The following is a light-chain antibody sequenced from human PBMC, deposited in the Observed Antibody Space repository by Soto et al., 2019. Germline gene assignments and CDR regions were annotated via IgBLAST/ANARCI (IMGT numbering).Light chain of an antibody. CDR1: SSNIGTNY. V-gene: IGLV1-47*01. CDR3: AAWDESLSGRV. Sequence: QSVLTQPPSASETPGQRVTISCSGSSSNIGTNYVYWYQQLPGTAPKLLIFRNNQRPSGVPDRFSGSKSGTSASLAISGLRSEDEADYYCAAWDESLSGRVFGGGTQLTVL. CDR2: RNN. J-gene: IGLJ2*01.